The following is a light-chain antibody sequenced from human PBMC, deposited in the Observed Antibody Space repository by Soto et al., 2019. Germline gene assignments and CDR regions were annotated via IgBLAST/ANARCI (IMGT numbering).Light chain of an antibody. CDR1: QTVTN. CDR3: QQYSSWLRS. V-gene: IGKV3-11*01. J-gene: IGKJ4*01. Sequence: EIVLTQSPATLSLSPGDRAALSCRASQTVTNLAWYQHKPGQAPRLLIYHASTRATRIPARFSGSGSGTDFTLSISSLEPEDFAVYYCQQYSSWLRSFGGGTRVEIK. CDR2: HAS.